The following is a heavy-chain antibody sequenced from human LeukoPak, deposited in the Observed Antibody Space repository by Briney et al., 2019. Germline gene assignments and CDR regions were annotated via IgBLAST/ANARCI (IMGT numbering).Heavy chain of an antibody. CDR3: AREDPLSGEDY. CDR2: INPSGGST. V-gene: IGHV1-46*01. J-gene: IGHJ4*02. CDR1: GYTFTNYY. D-gene: IGHD1-26*01. Sequence: ASVTVSFKASGYTFTNYYMHWVRQAPGQGREWMGRINPSGGSTSYAQKFQGRVTMTRDTSTSTVYMELSSLRSEDTAVYYCAREDPLSGEDYWGQGTLVTVSS.